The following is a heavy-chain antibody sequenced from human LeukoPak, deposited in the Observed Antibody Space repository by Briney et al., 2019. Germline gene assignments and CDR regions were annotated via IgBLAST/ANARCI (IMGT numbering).Heavy chain of an antibody. J-gene: IGHJ5*02. CDR2: INPNSGGT. V-gene: IGHV1-2*02. Sequence: ASVTVSFTASGYTFTGYYMHWVRQAPGQGLEWMGWINPNSGGTNYAQKFQGRVTMTRDTSISTAYMELSRLRSDDTAVYYCARDKRLGRYSSSWYWFDPWGQGTLVTVSS. CDR1: GYTFTGYY. D-gene: IGHD6-13*01. CDR3: ARDKRLGRYSSSWYWFDP.